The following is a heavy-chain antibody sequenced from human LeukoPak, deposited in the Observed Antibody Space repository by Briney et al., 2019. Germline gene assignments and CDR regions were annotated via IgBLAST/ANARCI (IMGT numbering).Heavy chain of an antibody. J-gene: IGHJ4*02. CDR1: GGSFSGYY. Sequence: SQTLSVTCTVYGGSFSGYYWSWIRQPPGKGLEWIGEINHSGSTNYNPSLKSRVTISVDTSKNQFSLKLSSVTAADTAVYYCARRDIVATIDYWGQGTLVTVSS. CDR3: ARRDIVATIDY. V-gene: IGHV4-34*01. CDR2: INHSGST. D-gene: IGHD5-12*01.